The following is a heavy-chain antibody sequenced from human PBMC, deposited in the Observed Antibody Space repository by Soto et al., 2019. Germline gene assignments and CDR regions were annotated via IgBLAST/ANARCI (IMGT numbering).Heavy chain of an antibody. CDR3: AKDRGGGAVVPDY. CDR2: IWYDGSNK. Sequence: QVQLVESGGGVVQPGRSLRLSCAASGFSFTTYGMHWVRQAPGEGLEWVAVIWYDGSNKYYADSVKGRFTISRDTSKKTLYLQMNSLGAENTAGDYCAKDRGGGAVVPDYWGQGTLVTVSS. V-gene: IGHV3-33*06. J-gene: IGHJ4*02. D-gene: IGHD2-21*01. CDR1: GFSFTTYG.